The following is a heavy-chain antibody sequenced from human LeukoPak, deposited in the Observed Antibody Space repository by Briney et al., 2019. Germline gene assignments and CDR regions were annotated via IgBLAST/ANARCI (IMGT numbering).Heavy chain of an antibody. CDR3: ARDPYSGTYGNTYYYYMDV. CDR2: ISGSGGST. Sequence: GRSLRLSCAASGFTFNDYAMHWVRQAPGKGLEWVSGISGSGGSTYYADSVKGRFTISRDNARNSLYLQMNSLRVEDTAVYYCARDPYSGTYGNTYYYYMDVWGKGTTVTISS. D-gene: IGHD1-26*01. V-gene: IGHV3-9*01. J-gene: IGHJ6*03. CDR1: GFTFNDYA.